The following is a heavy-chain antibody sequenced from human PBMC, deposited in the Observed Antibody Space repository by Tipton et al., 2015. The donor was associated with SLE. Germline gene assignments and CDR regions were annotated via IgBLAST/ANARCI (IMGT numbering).Heavy chain of an antibody. Sequence: TLSLTCTVSGGSISSRDYHWGWIRQPPGKGLEWIGNIYYSGSTYYTPSLKSRVTTSVDTSKNQFSLSLYSVTVEDTAVYYCARGGTVFGVVLNWFDPWGQGTLVTVPS. D-gene: IGHD3-3*01. V-gene: IGHV4-39*01. CDR3: ARGGTVFGVVLNWFDP. J-gene: IGHJ5*02. CDR1: GGSISSRDYH. CDR2: IYYSGST.